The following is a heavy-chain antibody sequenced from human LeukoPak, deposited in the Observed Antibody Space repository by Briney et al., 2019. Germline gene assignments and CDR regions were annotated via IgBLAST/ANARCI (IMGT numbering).Heavy chain of an antibody. V-gene: IGHV3-23*01. CDR3: AKVYCSSASCPGDY. CDR2: ITGGGGGT. Sequence: GGSLRLSCAASGFALSSYAMSWVRQAPGKGLEWVSAITGGGGGTYYADSVKGRFTVSRDNSKNTLYLQMNSLRADDTAVYYCAKVYCSSASCPGDYWGQGTLVTVSS. D-gene: IGHD2-2*01. CDR1: GFALSSYA. J-gene: IGHJ4*02.